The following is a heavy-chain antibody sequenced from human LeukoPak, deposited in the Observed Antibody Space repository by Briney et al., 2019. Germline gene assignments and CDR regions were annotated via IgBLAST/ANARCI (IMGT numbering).Heavy chain of an antibody. CDR3: ARQRDGYNHTP. Sequence: SETLSLTCTVSGGSISSSSYYWGWIRQPPGKGLEWIGSIYYSGSTYYNPSLESRVTISVDTSKNQFSLKLSSVTAADTAVYYCARQRDGYNHTPWGQGTMVTVSS. D-gene: IGHD5-24*01. CDR1: GGSISSSSYY. J-gene: IGHJ3*01. CDR2: IYYSGST. V-gene: IGHV4-39*01.